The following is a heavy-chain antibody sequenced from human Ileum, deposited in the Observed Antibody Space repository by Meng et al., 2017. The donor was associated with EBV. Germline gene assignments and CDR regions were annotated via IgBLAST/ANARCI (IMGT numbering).Heavy chain of an antibody. CDR1: GDSIISYPHW. Sequence: QVQLQESGPGLVKSSGXLSLTCTVSGDSIISYPHWWSWVRQPPGKGLEWMGEVHHSGDTNYNPSFKSRVTMSVETSKNQFSLELTSMTAADTAMYYCARGRDYVWAYLGQGTLVTVSS. D-gene: IGHD3-16*01. CDR3: ARGRDYVWAY. J-gene: IGHJ4*02. V-gene: IGHV4-4*02. CDR2: VHHSGDT.